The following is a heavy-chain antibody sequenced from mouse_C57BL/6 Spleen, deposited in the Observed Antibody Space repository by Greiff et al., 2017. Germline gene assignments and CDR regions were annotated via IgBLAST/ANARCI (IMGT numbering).Heavy chain of an antibody. D-gene: IGHD1-1*01. CDR2: INYDGSST. CDR1: GFTFSDYY. CDR3: ARGGTTVVADYYAMDY. J-gene: IGHJ4*01. Sequence: EVMLVESEGGLVQPGSSMKLSCTASGFTFSDYYMAWVRQVPEKGLEWVANINYDGSSTYYLDSLKSRFIISRDNAKNILYLQMSSLKSEDTATYYCARGGTTVVADYYAMDYWGQGTSVTVSS. V-gene: IGHV5-16*01.